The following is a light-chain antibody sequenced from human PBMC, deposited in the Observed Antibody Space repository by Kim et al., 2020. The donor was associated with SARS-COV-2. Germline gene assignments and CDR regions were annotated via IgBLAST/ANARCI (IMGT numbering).Light chain of an antibody. CDR2: DVS. CDR1: SSDVGDYDY. V-gene: IGLV2-11*01. CDR3: CSYAGLYTWV. Sequence: QSALTQPRSVSGSPGQSVTISCTGTSSDVGDYDYVSWYQQHPGKAPKLMIYDVSERPSGVPDRFSGSKSGNTASLTISGLQADDEADYYCCSYAGLYTWVFGGGTKLTVL. J-gene: IGLJ3*02.